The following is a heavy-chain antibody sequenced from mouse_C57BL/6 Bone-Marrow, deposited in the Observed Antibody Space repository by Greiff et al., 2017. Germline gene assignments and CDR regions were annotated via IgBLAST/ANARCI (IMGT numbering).Heavy chain of an antibody. J-gene: IGHJ2*01. CDR1: GFNIQDYY. D-gene: IGHD4-1*01. V-gene: IGHV14-1*01. Sequence: VQLQQSGAELVRPGASVKLSCTASGFNIQDYYMHWVKQRPEQGLEWIGRIDPEDGDTEYDPKFQGKATMTADTSSNTAYLQLSSLTSEDTAVYYCINLTGEGEDDWGKGTTLTVSS. CDR2: IDPEDGDT. CDR3: INLTGEGEDD.